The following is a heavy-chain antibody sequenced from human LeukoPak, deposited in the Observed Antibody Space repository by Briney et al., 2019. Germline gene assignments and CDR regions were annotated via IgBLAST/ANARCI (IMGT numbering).Heavy chain of an antibody. J-gene: IGHJ4*02. Sequence: GESLKIFCKASGYSFTSYWIGWVRQMPGEGLEWMGIIDPSDSDIRYTPSFQGQVTISADKSLSTAYLQWNSLKASDTAIYYCARQTAMGRSGDYWGQGTLVTVSS. D-gene: IGHD7-27*01. V-gene: IGHV5-51*01. CDR3: ARQTAMGRSGDY. CDR1: GYSFTSYW. CDR2: IDPSDSDI.